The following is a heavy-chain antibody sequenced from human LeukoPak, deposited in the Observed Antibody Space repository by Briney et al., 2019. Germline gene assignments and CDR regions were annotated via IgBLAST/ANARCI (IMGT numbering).Heavy chain of an antibody. CDR3: ARSMSGGNDF. D-gene: IGHD3-16*01. CDR1: GFTFTNQW. CDR2: LNEDGSRT. J-gene: IGHJ4*02. Sequence: GGSLRLSCAGSGFTFTNQWFLWVRQAPGKGLVWVSRLNEDGSRTDYADSVQGRFTISRDNARNTLYLQMNSLSVDDTAVYYFARSMSGGNDFWGQGTLVTVSS. V-gene: IGHV3-74*01.